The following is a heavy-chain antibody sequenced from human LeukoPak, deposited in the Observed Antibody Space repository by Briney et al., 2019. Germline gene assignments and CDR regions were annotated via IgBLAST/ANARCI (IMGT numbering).Heavy chain of an antibody. V-gene: IGHV3-21*01. J-gene: IGHJ4*02. CDR3: ARGGIAAAEIDY. D-gene: IGHD6-13*01. CDR2: ISSSSSYI. CDR1: GFTFSSYR. Sequence: GGSLRLSCAASGFTFSSYRMNWVRQAPGKGLEGVSSISSSSSYIYYADSVKGRFTISRDNAKNSLYLQMNSLRAEDTAVYYCARGGIAAAEIDYWGQGTLVTVSS.